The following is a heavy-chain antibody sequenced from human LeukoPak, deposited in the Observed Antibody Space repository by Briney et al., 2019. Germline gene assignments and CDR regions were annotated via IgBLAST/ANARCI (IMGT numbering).Heavy chain of an antibody. Sequence: GGTLRLSCVASGFTFSSYGMTWVRQAPGKGLEWVSTISNNGGSTYYADSVKGRFTISRDNSKNTLYLQMNSLRAEDSALYYCASRDPIVRGIIDSWGQGTLVTVSS. CDR1: GFTFSSYG. V-gene: IGHV3-23*01. CDR3: ASRDPIVRGIIDS. CDR2: ISNNGGST. D-gene: IGHD3-10*01. J-gene: IGHJ4*02.